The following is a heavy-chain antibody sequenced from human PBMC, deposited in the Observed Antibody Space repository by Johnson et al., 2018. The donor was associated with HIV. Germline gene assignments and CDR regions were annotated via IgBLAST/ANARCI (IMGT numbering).Heavy chain of an antibody. CDR3: AREGSGWYDAFDI. Sequence: VQLVESGGRLVQPGGSLRLSCAASGFTFSSYWMHWVRQAPGKGLVWVSRINSDGSSTNYADSVKGRFTISRDNAKNTLYLQLNSLRDEDTAVYYCAREGSGWYDAFDIWGQGTMVTVSS. CDR2: INSDGSST. CDR1: GFTFSSYW. V-gene: IGHV3-74*01. D-gene: IGHD6-19*01. J-gene: IGHJ3*02.